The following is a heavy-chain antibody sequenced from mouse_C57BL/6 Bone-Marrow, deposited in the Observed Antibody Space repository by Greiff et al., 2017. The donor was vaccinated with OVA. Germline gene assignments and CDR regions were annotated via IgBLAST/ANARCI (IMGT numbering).Heavy chain of an antibody. Sequence: DVMLVESGEGLVKPGGSLKLSCAASGFTFSSYAMSWVRQTPEKRLEWVAYISSGGDYIYYADTVKGRFTISRDNARNTLYLQMSSLKSEDTAMYYCTRAMVTTLYYYAMDYWGQGTSVTVSS. D-gene: IGHD2-1*01. CDR3: TRAMVTTLYYYAMDY. CDR2: ISSGGDYI. V-gene: IGHV5-9-1*02. CDR1: GFTFSSYA. J-gene: IGHJ4*01.